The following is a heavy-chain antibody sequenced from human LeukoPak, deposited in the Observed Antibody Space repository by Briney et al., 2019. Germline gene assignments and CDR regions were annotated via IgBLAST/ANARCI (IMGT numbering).Heavy chain of an antibody. CDR3: ARLFRVGGTPTTYFYYYYMDV. CDR1: GGSISSSSYY. V-gene: IGHV4-61*05. J-gene: IGHJ6*03. Sequence: SETLSLTCTVSGGSISSSSYYWGWVRQPPGKGLEWIGYIYTSGAANYNPSLESRVTISVATSKNQFSLNLRSVTAADTAIYYCARLFRVGGTPTTYFYYYYMDVWGKGATVTVSS. CDR2: IYTSGAA. D-gene: IGHD2-21*01.